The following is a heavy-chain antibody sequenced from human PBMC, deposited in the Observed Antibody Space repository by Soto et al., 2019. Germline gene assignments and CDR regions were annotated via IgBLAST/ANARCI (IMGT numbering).Heavy chain of an antibody. Sequence: QVQLVQSGAEVKKPGSSVKVSCKASGGTFSSYAISWVRQAPGQGLEWMGGIIPIFGTANYAQKFQGRVTITANESTSTAYLELGSLSAEDTAVYYCARDRGRVRGVLEYWGQGTLVTVSS. V-gene: IGHV1-69*01. CDR1: GGTFSSYA. D-gene: IGHD3-10*01. CDR2: IIPIFGTA. CDR3: ARDRGRVRGVLEY. J-gene: IGHJ4*02.